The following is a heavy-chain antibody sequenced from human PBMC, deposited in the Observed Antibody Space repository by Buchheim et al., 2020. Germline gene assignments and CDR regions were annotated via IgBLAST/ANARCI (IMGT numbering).Heavy chain of an antibody. Sequence: QVQLQQWGAGLLKPSETLSLTCAVYGGSFSGYYWSWIRQPPGKGLEWIGEINHSGSTNYNPSLKSRVNISVETSKNQFSLKLSSVTAADTAVYYCARGNGDISSFDYWGQGTL. CDR1: GGSFSGYY. D-gene: IGHD2-15*01. CDR2: INHSGST. V-gene: IGHV4-34*01. CDR3: ARGNGDISSFDY. J-gene: IGHJ4*02.